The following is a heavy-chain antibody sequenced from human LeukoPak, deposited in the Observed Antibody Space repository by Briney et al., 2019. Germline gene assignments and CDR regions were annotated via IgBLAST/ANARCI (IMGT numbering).Heavy chain of an antibody. Sequence: GGSLRLSCATSGFTFSSYGMHWVRQAPGTGLEWVAVISYAGSDKYYADSVKGRFTISRDNSKNTLYLQLNSLRAEDTAVYYCARGSSSWYYFDYWGQGTLVTVSS. CDR1: GFTFSSYG. V-gene: IGHV3-30*03. J-gene: IGHJ4*02. CDR2: ISYAGSDK. D-gene: IGHD6-13*01. CDR3: ARGSSSWYYFDY.